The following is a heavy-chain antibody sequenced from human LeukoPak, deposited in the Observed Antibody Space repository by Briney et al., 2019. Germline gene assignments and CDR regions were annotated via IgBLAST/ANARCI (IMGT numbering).Heavy chain of an antibody. D-gene: IGHD6-6*01. CDR1: GFTFSSYA. V-gene: IGHV3-30-3*01. Sequence: GALRLSCAASGFTFSSYAMHWVRQAPGKGLEWVAVISYDGSNKYYADSVKGRFTISRDNSKNTLYLQMNSLGPEDTAVYYCARDPGSSSMDVWGKGTTVTVSS. CDR3: ARDPGSSSMDV. CDR2: ISYDGSNK. J-gene: IGHJ6*03.